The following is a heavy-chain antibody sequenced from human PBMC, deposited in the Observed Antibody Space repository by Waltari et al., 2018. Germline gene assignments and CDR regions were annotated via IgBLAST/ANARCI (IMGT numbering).Heavy chain of an antibody. J-gene: IGHJ2*01. D-gene: IGHD6-19*01. Sequence: EVQLVESGGGLIQPGGSLRLSCAASGFTVSSNYMSWVRQAPGKGLEWVSVIYSGGSTYYADSGKGLFTISRDNSKNTLYLQMNSLRAEDTAVYYCARERVAVAGDSYWYFDLWGRGTLVTVSS. CDR2: IYSGGST. V-gene: IGHV3-53*01. CDR1: GFTVSSNY. CDR3: ARERVAVAGDSYWYFDL.